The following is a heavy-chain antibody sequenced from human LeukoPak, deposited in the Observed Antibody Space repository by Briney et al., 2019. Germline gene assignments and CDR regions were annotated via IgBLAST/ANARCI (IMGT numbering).Heavy chain of an antibody. CDR3: ARRYCNSTSCYNFDY. D-gene: IGHD2-2*02. J-gene: IGHJ4*02. V-gene: IGHV1-2*06. CDR2: ISPNSGGT. CDR1: GYTLTGYH. Sequence: ALVRDSCKASGYTLTGYHMDWHRHAPEHAFACLGRISPNSGGTNYAQKFQGRVTMTRDTSISTAYMELSRLRSDDTAVYYCARRYCNSTSCYNFDYWGQGTLVTVSS.